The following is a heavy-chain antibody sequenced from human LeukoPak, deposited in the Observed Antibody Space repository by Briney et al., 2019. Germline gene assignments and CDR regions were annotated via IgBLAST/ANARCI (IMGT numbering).Heavy chain of an antibody. D-gene: IGHD3-16*01. CDR1: GYSFTTYW. CDR3: GRVGSFGGATSPLIDY. J-gene: IGHJ4*02. V-gene: IGHV5-51*01. CDR2: IYPGDSDS. Sequence: GESLKISCKGSGYSFTTYWIAWVRQMPGKGLEWMGIIYPGDSDSTYSPSFQGQVTISADKFISTAYLQWSSLKASDTAMYYCGRVGSFGGATSPLIDYWGQGTLVFVSS.